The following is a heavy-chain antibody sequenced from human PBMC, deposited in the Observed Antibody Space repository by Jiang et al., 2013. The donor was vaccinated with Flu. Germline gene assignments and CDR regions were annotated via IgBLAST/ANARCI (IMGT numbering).Heavy chain of an antibody. Sequence: KPTQTLTLTCTFSGFSLSTSGMRVSWIRQPPGKALEWLALIYWDDDKRYSPSLKSRLTITKDTSKNQVVLTMTNMDPVDTATYYCAPSRNPDAFDIWGQGTMVTVSS. CDR1: GFSLSTSGMR. CDR2: IYWDDDK. J-gene: IGHJ3*02. V-gene: IGHV2-5*08. CDR3: APSRNPDAFDI.